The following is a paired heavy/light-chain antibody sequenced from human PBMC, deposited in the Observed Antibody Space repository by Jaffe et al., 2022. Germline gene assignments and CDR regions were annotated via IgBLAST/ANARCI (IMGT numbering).Heavy chain of an antibody. CDR1: GFTFSSYG. J-gene: IGHJ1*01. Sequence: QVQLVESGGGVVQPGRSLRLSCAASGFTFSSYGMDWVRQAPGKGLEWVAVISYDGSIEYYADSVKGRFTISRDNSKNTVYLQMNSLRAEDTAVYYCAKEHCSGGSCYGAEYFQHWGQGTLVTVSS. CDR3: AKEHCSGGSCYGAEYFQH. V-gene: IGHV3-30*18. D-gene: IGHD2-15*01. CDR2: ISYDGSIE.
Light chain of an antibody. J-gene: IGKJ2*01. CDR3: QQYNSYSVT. V-gene: IGKV1-5*03. CDR1: QSISIW. CDR2: KAS. Sequence: DIQMTQSPSTLSASVGDRVTITCRASQSISIWLAWYQQKPGKAPKFLIYKASSLESGVPSRFSGSGSGTEFTLTISSLQPDDFATYYCQQYNSYSVTFGQGTKLEIK.